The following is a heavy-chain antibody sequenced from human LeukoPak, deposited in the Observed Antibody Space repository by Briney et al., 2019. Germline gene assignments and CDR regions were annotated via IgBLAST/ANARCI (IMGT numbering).Heavy chain of an antibody. Sequence: SETLSLTCTVSGGSISSYYWSWIRQPAGKGLEWIGRIYTSGSTNYNPSLKSRVTMSVDTSKNQFSLKLSSVTAADTAVYYCARGLPGYSSSWYIYWGQGTLVTVPS. CDR3: ARGLPGYSSSWYIY. D-gene: IGHD6-13*01. CDR1: GGSISSYY. V-gene: IGHV4-4*07. CDR2: IYTSGST. J-gene: IGHJ4*02.